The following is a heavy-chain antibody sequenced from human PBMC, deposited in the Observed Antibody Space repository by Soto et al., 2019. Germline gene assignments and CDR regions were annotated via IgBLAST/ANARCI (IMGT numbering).Heavy chain of an antibody. CDR2: IKQDGSEK. V-gene: IGHV3-7*01. Sequence: EVQLVESGGGLVQPGGSLRLSCVASGFTFSSYWMSWVRQAPGKGLEWVANIKQDGSEKYYVDSVKDPFTISRDNAKNALYLQMNSLRAPDSAVYYCARVYPGSGWPYHYYGMDVWGQGTTVTVSS. CDR1: GFTFSSYW. D-gene: IGHD6-19*01. J-gene: IGHJ6*02. CDR3: ARVYPGSGWPYHYYGMDV.